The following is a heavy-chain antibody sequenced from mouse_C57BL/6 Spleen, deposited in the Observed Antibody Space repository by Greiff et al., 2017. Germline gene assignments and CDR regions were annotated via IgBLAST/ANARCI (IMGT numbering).Heavy chain of an antibody. CDR1: GYTFTSYW. V-gene: IGHV1-50*01. D-gene: IGHD1-1*01. Sequence: QVQLQQPGAELVKPGASVKLSCKASGYTFTSYWMQWVKQRPGQGLEWIGEIDPSDSYTNYNHKFKGKATVTVDPSSSTAYMQLSSLTSEDSAVYYGARSYSSSSYYFDYWGQGTTLTVSS. CDR3: ARSYSSSSYYFDY. CDR2: IDPSDSYT. J-gene: IGHJ2*01.